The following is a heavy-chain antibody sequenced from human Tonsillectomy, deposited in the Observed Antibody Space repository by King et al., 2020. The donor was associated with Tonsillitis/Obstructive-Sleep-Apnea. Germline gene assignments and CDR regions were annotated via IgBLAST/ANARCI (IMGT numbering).Heavy chain of an antibody. Sequence: VQLVESGGGLVQPGRSLRLSCAASGFTFDDYAMHWVRQDPGKGLEWVSGISWNSGSIGYGDSVKGRFTISRENAKNSLYMQMNSLRAEDTALYYCAKYSDPRSLVWYLDVFDIWGQGTMVTVSS. V-gene: IGHV3-9*01. CDR1: GFTFDDYA. CDR3: AKYSDPRSLVWYLDVFDI. D-gene: IGHD3-9*01. CDR2: ISWNSGSI. J-gene: IGHJ3*02.